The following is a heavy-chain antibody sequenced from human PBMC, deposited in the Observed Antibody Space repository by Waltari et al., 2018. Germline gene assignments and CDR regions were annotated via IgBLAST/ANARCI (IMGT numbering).Heavy chain of an antibody. J-gene: IGHJ6*02. Sequence: QVQLQESGPGLVKPSETLSLTCAVSGYSISSGSYWGWIRQPPGKGLEWIGSIYHSGSTYHNPALKSRVTISVDTSKNQFSLKLSSVTAADTAVYYCASHGSGSLPMFYYGMDVWGQGTTVTVSS. D-gene: IGHD3-10*01. V-gene: IGHV4-38-2*01. CDR2: IYHSGST. CDR3: ASHGSGSLPMFYYGMDV. CDR1: GYSISSGSY.